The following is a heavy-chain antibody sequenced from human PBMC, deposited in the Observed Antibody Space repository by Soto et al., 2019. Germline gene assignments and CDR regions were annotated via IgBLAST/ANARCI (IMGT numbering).Heavy chain of an antibody. J-gene: IGHJ4*02. CDR2: ISGGGGRT. D-gene: IGHD2-15*01. Sequence: SCAASRFTFSSYAMSWVRQAPGKGLEWVSAISGGGGRTYYADSVKGRFTIYRDNSQNTLYLQMNSLRAEDTAVYYCARDNVVVVAATNQIDYWGQGTLVTVSS. CDR3: ARDNVVVVAATNQIDY. CDR1: RFTFSSYA. V-gene: IGHV3-23*01.